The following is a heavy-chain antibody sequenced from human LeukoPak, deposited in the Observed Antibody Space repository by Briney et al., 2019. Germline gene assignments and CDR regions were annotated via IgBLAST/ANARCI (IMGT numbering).Heavy chain of an antibody. CDR3: ARRGGSPLGAFDI. D-gene: IGHD1-26*01. Sequence: SQTLSLTCTVSGGSISRGSYYWGWIRQPAGKELEWIGHIYTSGSTNYNPSLKSRVTISVDTSKNQFSLKLSSVTADDTAVYYCARRGGSPLGAFDIWGQGTMVTVSS. J-gene: IGHJ3*02. CDR1: GGSISRGSYY. V-gene: IGHV4-61*09. CDR2: IYTSGST.